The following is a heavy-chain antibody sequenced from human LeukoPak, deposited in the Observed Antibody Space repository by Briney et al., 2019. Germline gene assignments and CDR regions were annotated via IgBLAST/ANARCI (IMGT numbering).Heavy chain of an antibody. CDR2: IIPIFDTA. CDR3: ARDPPRYCSSTSCGGSYYGMDV. Sequence: SVKVSCKASGGTFSSYSISWVRQAPGQGLEWMGGIIPIFDTADYAQKFQGRVTIIADESTSTAYMELSSLRSEDTAVYYCARDPPRYCSSTSCGGSYYGMDVWGQGTTATVSS. CDR1: GGTFSSYS. D-gene: IGHD2-2*01. J-gene: IGHJ6*02. V-gene: IGHV1-69*13.